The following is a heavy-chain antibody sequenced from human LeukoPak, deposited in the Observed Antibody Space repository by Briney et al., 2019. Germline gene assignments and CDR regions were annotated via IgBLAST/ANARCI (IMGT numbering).Heavy chain of an antibody. CDR1: GYTFTSYD. J-gene: IGHJ4*02. V-gene: IGHV1-8*03. CDR3: ARRCWNYCFDY. D-gene: IGHD1-7*01. CDR2: MNPNSGNT. Sequence: ASVKVSCKASGYTFTSYDINWVRQATGQGLEWMGWMNPNSGNTGYAQKFQGRVTITRNTSISTAYMELNSLRSEDTAVYYCARRCWNYCFDYWGQGTLVTVSS.